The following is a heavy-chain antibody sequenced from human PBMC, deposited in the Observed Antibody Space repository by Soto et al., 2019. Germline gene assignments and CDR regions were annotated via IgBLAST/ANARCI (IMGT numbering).Heavy chain of an antibody. Sequence: SETLSLTCTVSGGSISSYYWSWIRQPPGKGLEWIGYIYYSGSTNYNPSLKSRVTISVDTSKSQFSLKLSSVTAADTAVYYCARGLYYDILTGPFDYWGQGTLVTVSS. CDR2: IYYSGST. CDR3: ARGLYYDILTGPFDY. J-gene: IGHJ4*02. V-gene: IGHV4-59*01. D-gene: IGHD3-9*01. CDR1: GGSISSYY.